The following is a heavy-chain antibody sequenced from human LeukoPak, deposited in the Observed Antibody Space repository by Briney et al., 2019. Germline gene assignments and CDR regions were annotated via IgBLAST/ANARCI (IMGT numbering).Heavy chain of an antibody. J-gene: IGHJ6*03. CDR2: IIPIFGTA. CDR1: GGTFSSYA. D-gene: IGHD3-3*01. Sequence: GASVKVSCKASGGTFSSYAISWVRQAPGQGLEWMGGIIPIFGTANYAQKFQGRVTITADKSTSTAYMELSSLRSEDTAVYYCARAPLVPLSWSGYYYYYMDVWGKGTTVTVSS. V-gene: IGHV1-69*06. CDR3: ARAPLVPLSWSGYYYYYMDV.